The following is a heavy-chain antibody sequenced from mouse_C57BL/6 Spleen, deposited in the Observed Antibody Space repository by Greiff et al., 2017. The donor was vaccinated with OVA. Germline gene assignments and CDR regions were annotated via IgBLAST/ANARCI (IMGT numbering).Heavy chain of an antibody. CDR3: ARGSYYGKDY. J-gene: IGHJ2*01. CDR2: ILPGSGST. CDR1: GYTFTGYW. Sequence: VHLVESGAELMKPGASVKLSCKATGYTFTGYWIEWVKQRPGHGLEWIGEILPGSGSTNYHEKFKGTATFTADTSSNTAYMQLSSLTTEDSDIYYCARGSYYGKDYWGQGTTLTVSA. D-gene: IGHD2-10*01. V-gene: IGHV1-9*01.